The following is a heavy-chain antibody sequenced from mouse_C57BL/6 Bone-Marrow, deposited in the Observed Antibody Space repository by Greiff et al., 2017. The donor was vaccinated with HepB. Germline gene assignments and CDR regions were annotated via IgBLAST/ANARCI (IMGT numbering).Heavy chain of an antibody. J-gene: IGHJ3*01. CDR3: GSGYDYDRFAY. CDR2: ISYDGSN. CDR1: GYSITSGYY. D-gene: IGHD2-4*01. V-gene: IGHV3-6*01. Sequence: EVQLQESGPGLVKPSQSLSLTCSVTGYSITSGYYWNWIRQFPGNKLEWMGYISYDGSNNYNPSLKNRISITRDTSKNQFFLKLNSVTTEDTATYYCGSGYDYDRFAYWGQGTLVTVSA.